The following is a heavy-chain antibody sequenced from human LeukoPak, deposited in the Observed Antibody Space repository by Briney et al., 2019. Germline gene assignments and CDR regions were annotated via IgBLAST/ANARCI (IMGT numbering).Heavy chain of an antibody. CDR2: IYYSGST. CDR3: ARVRGPYYYGSGSKYYYGMDV. D-gene: IGHD3-10*01. V-gene: IGHV4-30-4*01. Sequence: SETLSLTCTVSGGSISSGDYYWSWIRQPPGKGLEWIGYIYYSGSTNYNPSLKSRVTISVDTSKNQFSLKLSSVTAADTAVYYCARVRGPYYYGSGSKYYYGMDVWGQGTTVTVSS. J-gene: IGHJ6*02. CDR1: GGSISSGDYY.